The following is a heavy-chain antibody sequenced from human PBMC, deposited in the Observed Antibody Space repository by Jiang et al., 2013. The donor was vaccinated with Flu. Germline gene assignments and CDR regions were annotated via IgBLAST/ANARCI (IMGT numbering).Heavy chain of an antibody. CDR3: ARPHNRSHWGWFGP. J-gene: IGHJ5*02. Sequence: GAEVKKPGESLKISCEGSGYTFSDFWIAWVRQMPGKGLEWMGIIYPGDSRTRYNPSFQGQVTMSVDKSIDTAYLQWSSLKASDTAMYYCARPHNRSHWGWFGPWGQGNPGHRLL. CDR2: IYPGDSRT. D-gene: IGHD7-27*01. V-gene: IGHV5-51*03. CDR1: GYTFSDFW.